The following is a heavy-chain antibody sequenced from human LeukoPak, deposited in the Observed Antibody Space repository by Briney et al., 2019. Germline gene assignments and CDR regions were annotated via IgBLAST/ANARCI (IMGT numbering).Heavy chain of an antibody. CDR3: AREGGTGTSRSFDY. Sequence: GGSLRPSCEASGFTFSSYWMSWVRQAPGKGLEWVANIKQEGSEKYYADSGKGRFTISRDNSKNTLYLQMNSLRAEDTAVYYCAREGGTGTSRSFDYWGQGTVVTVSS. CDR1: GFTFSSYW. J-gene: IGHJ4*02. D-gene: IGHD1-7*01. CDR2: IKQEGSEK. V-gene: IGHV3-7*01.